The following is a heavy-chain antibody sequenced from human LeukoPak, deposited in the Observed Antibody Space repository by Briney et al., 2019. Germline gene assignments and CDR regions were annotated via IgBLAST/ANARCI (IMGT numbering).Heavy chain of an antibody. CDR3: ARSPDGYKLIDY. CDR1: GGSISSYY. V-gene: IGHV4-4*07. D-gene: IGHD5-24*01. J-gene: IGHJ4*02. CDR2: IYSSGST. Sequence: SETLSLTCTVSGGSISSYYWNWIRQPAGKGLEWIGRIYSSGSTNYNPSLKSRVTMSVDTSKNQFSLKLSSVTAADTAVYYCARSPDGYKLIDYWGQGTLVTVSS.